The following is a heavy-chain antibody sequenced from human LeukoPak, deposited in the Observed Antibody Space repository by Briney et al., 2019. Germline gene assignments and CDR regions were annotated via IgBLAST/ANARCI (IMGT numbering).Heavy chain of an antibody. CDR3: AKIQEWPLNWYFDL. D-gene: IGHD3-3*01. V-gene: IGHV3-23*01. CDR1: GFTFSSYA. J-gene: IGHJ2*01. CDR2: ISGSGGST. Sequence: GGSLRLSCAASGFTFSSYAMSGVRQAPGKGLEWVSAISGSGGSTYYADSVKGRFTISRDNSKNTLYLQMNSLRAEDTAVYYCAKIQEWPLNWYFDLWGRGTLVTVSS.